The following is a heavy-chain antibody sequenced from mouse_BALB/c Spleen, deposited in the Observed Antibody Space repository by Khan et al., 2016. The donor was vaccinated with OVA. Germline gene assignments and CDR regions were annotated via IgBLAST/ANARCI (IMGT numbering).Heavy chain of an antibody. D-gene: IGHD1-2*01. J-gene: IGHJ2*01. CDR2: ISYSGST. Sequence: EVQLQEPGPGLVKPSQSLSRTCTITGYSITSGYGWNWTRQFPGNKLEWMGYISYSGSTNYNPSPKSRIATTRDTSKNQFFLQLNSVTTEDTATYYCARTARIKYWGQGTTLTVSS. CDR3: ARTARIKY. V-gene: IGHV3-2*02. CDR1: GYSITSGYG.